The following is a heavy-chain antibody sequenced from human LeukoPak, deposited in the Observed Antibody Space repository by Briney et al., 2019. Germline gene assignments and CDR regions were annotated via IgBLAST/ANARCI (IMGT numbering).Heavy chain of an antibody. CDR1: DGSISSYY. D-gene: IGHD3-16*02. V-gene: IGHV4-59*08. CDR3: TRHDAVPVIGHGMGV. CDR2: IYYTGIT. J-gene: IGHJ6*02. Sequence: PSETLSLTCTVSDGSISSYYWSWIRQPPGKGLEWIGYIYYTGITNYNPSLESRVTISVDTSKNQFSLKLNSVTAADTAVYYCTRHDAVPVIGHGMGVWGQGTTVTVSS.